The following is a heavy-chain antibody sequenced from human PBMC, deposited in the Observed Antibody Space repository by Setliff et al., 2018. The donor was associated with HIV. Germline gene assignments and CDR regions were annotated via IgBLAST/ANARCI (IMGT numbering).Heavy chain of an antibody. CDR1: GGSISSYY. CDR2: IYSSGRT. Sequence: SETLSLTCTVSGGSISSYYWSWIRQPAEKGLEWIGRIYSSGRTNYNPSLKSRVTISVDTSKNQFSLKLSSVTAADTAVYYCARGLSFYDPGGFDYWGQGTLVTVSS. D-gene: IGHD3-22*01. CDR3: ARGLSFYDPGGFDY. V-gene: IGHV4-4*07. J-gene: IGHJ4*02.